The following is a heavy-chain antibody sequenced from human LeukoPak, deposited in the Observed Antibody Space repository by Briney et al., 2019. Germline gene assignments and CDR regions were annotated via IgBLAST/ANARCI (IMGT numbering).Heavy chain of an antibody. Sequence: PSETLSLTCTVSGGSISSYYWSWIRQPAGMGLEWIGRIYTSGSTNYNPSLKSRVTMSVDTSKNQFSLKLSSVTAADTAVYYCARDRGSGSSYYYYYGMDVWGQGTTVTVSS. CDR3: ARDRGSGSSYYYYYGMDV. V-gene: IGHV4-4*07. J-gene: IGHJ6*02. D-gene: IGHD3-10*01. CDR1: GGSISSYY. CDR2: IYTSGST.